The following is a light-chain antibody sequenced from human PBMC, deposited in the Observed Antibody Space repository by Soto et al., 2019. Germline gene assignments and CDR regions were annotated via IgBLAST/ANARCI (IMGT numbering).Light chain of an antibody. CDR1: QDISVY. V-gene: IGKV1-27*01. Sequence: DIQMTQSPSSLSASVGDRVTITCRASQDISVYLAWYQQKPGKVPKLLIYSASTLQSGVPSRFSGSGSGTDFTLTISSLQPEDFATYYCQKSNTAPLTFGQGTQLEIK. CDR2: SAS. CDR3: QKSNTAPLT. J-gene: IGKJ5*01.